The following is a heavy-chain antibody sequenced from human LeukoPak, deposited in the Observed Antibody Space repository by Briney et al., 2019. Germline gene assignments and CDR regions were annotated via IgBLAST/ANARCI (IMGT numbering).Heavy chain of an antibody. CDR1: GFTFSSYA. D-gene: IGHD6-19*01. V-gene: IGHV3-23*01. CDR2: ISGCGGST. J-gene: IGHJ6*02. CDR3: AKDPVYGSGWSVYYYYGMDV. Sequence: GGSLRLSCAASGFTFSSYAMSWVRQAPGKGLEWVSAISGCGGSTYYADSVKGRFTISRDNSKNTLYLQMNSLRAEDTAVYYCAKDPVYGSGWSVYYYYGMDVWGQGTTVTVS.